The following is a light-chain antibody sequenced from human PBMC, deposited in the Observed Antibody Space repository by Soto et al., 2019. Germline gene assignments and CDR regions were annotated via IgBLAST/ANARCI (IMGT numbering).Light chain of an antibody. CDR3: QSFDGSLSGYV. CDR2: GNS. V-gene: IGLV1-40*01. CDR1: SSNIGAGYG. Sequence: QAVVTQPPSVSGAPGQRVTISCTGSSSNIGAGYGVHWYQQLPGTAPKLLIYGNSNRPSGVPDRFSGSKSGTSASLAITGLQAEDETDYYCQSFDGSLSGYVFGTGTKVTVL. J-gene: IGLJ1*01.